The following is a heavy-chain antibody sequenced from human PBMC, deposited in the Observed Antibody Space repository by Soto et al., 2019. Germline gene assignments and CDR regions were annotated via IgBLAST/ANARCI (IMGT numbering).Heavy chain of an antibody. CDR3: ARDSFGYSSSWTNWFDP. V-gene: IGHV4-30-4*01. Sequence: PSETLSLTCTVSGGSISSGDYYWSWIRQPPGKGLEWIGYIYYSGSTYYNPSLKSRVTISVDTSKNQFSLKLSSVTAADTAVYYCARDSFGYSSSWTNWFDPWGQGTLVTAPQ. CDR2: IYYSGST. D-gene: IGHD6-13*01. J-gene: IGHJ5*02. CDR1: GGSISSGDYY.